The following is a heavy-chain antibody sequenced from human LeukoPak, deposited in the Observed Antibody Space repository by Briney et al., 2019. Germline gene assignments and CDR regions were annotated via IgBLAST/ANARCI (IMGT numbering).Heavy chain of an antibody. CDR1: GGTFSSYA. V-gene: IGHV1-69*13. CDR2: IIPIFGTA. CDR3: AREVGLVGAIDPNNWFDP. D-gene: IGHD1-26*01. Sequence: SVTVSCTASGGTFSSYAISRVRQAPGQGLEWMGGIIPIFGTANYAQKFQGRVTITADESTSTAYMELSSLRSEDTAVYYCAREVGLVGAIDPNNWFDPWGQGTLVTVSS. J-gene: IGHJ5*02.